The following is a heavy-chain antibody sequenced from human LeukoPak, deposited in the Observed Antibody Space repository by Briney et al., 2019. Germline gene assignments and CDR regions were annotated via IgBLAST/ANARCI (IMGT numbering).Heavy chain of an antibody. V-gene: IGHV3-7*03. CDR1: GFSFSSYW. J-gene: IGHJ6*03. D-gene: IGHD2/OR15-2a*01. CDR2: IKQDESER. CDR3: AKGGNIRVLDYYYYMDV. Sequence: GGSLRLSCEGSGFSFSSYWMTWVRQSPGKGPEWVANIKQDESERYTVDSVKGRFTISRDNSKNTLYLQMNSLGAEDTAVYYCAKGGNIRVLDYYYYMDVWGKGTTVTVSS.